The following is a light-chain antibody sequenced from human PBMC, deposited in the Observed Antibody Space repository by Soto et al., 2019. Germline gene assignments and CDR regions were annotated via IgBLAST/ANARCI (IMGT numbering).Light chain of an antibody. V-gene: IGKV3-15*01. CDR1: RRLGTN. CDR2: GAS. CDR3: QQYNYWPRT. Sequence: EIVVTQSPATLSVSPGESANLSCSASRRLGTNLAWYRHKPVQAPRLLISGASTRATDVPARFSGSGSVTEFTLTIGSLQAEDFAVYYCQQYNYWPRTFGQGHKVEIK. J-gene: IGKJ1*01.